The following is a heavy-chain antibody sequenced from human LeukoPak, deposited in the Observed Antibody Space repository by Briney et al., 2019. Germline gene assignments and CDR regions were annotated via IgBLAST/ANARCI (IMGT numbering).Heavy chain of an antibody. Sequence: PGGSLRLSCAASGFTFDDYAMHWVRQAPGKGLEWVSLISGDGDGTYYADSVKGRFTISRDNSKNSLYLQMNSLRTEDTAVYYCAKIAVANIPHYWGQGTLVTVSS. CDR2: ISGDGDGT. CDR3: AKIAVANIPHY. CDR1: GFTFDDYA. V-gene: IGHV3-43*02. J-gene: IGHJ4*02. D-gene: IGHD6-19*01.